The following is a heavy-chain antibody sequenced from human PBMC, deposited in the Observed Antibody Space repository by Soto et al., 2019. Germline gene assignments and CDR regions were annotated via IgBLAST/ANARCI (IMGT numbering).Heavy chain of an antibody. CDR2: IHYTGTT. D-gene: IGHD6-19*01. CDR1: GGSIISTDYY. V-gene: IGHV4-39*01. J-gene: IGHJ4*02. CDR3: TDMRGQXLPRD. Sequence: SETLSLTCTVSGGSIISTDYYWGWIRQPPGEGLEWIGNIHYTGTTYYIPSLKSRVTMSVDTSKNQFSLKLSSVTAADTAIYYCTDMRGQXLPRDWGQGILVTVSS.